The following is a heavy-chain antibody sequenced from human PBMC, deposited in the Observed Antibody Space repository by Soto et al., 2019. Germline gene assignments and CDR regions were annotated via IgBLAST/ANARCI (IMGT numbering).Heavy chain of an antibody. CDR2: INAGNGNT. J-gene: IGHJ4*02. V-gene: IGHV1-3*01. CDR1: GYTFINYA. CDR3: ARGQRGYSYGHYFDY. Sequence: ASVKVSCKASGYTFINYAMHWVRQAPGQRPEWMGWINAGNGNTNFAQRFQGRVTITADESTSTAYMELSSLRSEDTAVYYCARGQRGYSYGHYFDYWGQGTLVTVSS. D-gene: IGHD5-18*01.